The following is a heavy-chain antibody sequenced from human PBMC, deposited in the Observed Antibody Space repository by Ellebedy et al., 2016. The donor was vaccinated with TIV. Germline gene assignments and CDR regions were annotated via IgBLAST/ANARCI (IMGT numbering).Heavy chain of an antibody. J-gene: IGHJ4*02. CDR3: ARGGYYYDSSGYYPFDY. V-gene: IGHV4-34*01. D-gene: IGHD3-22*01. Sequence: SETLSLTCAVYGGSFSGYYWGWIRQPPGGGLEWIGSVYYSGNTYKNPSLKSRVTISIDTSKNQFSLKISSVTAADTAVYYCARGGYYYDSSGYYPFDYWGRGALVTVSS. CDR2: VYYSGNT. CDR1: GGSFSGYY.